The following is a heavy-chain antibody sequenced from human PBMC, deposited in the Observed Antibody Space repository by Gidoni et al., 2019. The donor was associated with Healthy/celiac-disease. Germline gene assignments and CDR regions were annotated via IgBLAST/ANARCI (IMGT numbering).Heavy chain of an antibody. J-gene: IGHJ6*02. CDR1: GFTFSSFG. Sequence: QVQLVESGGGVVKPGRSLRLSCAASGFTFSSFGMHWFRQATGKGLGWVAVIWYDGSNNYYADSVKGRFTISRDNSKNTLYLQMNSLRAEDTAVYYCARDRGSGWYIPGYYYYGMDVWGQGTTVTVSS. CDR2: IWYDGSNN. CDR3: ARDRGSGWYIPGYYYYGMDV. D-gene: IGHD6-19*01. V-gene: IGHV3-33*01.